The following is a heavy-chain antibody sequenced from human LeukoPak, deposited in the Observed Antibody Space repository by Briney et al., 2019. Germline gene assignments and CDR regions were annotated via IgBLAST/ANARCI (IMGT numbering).Heavy chain of an antibody. D-gene: IGHD2-2*01. V-gene: IGHV3-30*02. CDR3: AKSGRGSIVVVPAPPLGDAFDI. J-gene: IGHJ3*02. Sequence: GGSLRLSCAASGLTFNNAWMSWVRQAPGKGLEWVAFIRYDGSNKYYADSVKGRFTISRDNSKNTLYLQMNSLRAEDTAVHYCAKSGRGSIVVVPAPPLGDAFDIWGQGTMVTVSS. CDR1: GLTFNNAW. CDR2: IRYDGSNK.